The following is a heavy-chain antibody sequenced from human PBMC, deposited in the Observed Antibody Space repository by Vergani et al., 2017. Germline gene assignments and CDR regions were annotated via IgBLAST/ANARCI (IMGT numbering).Heavy chain of an antibody. V-gene: IGHV4-31*03. CDR1: GGSVSSGGYY. D-gene: IGHD6-6*01. CDR3: ARRKYSSSSGAFDI. J-gene: IGHJ3*02. Sequence: QVQLQESGPGLVKPSETLSLTCTVSGGSVSSGGYYWSWIRQHPGKGLEWIGYIYYSGSTYYNPSLKSRVTISVDTSKNQFSLKLSSVTAADTAVYYCARRKYSSSSGAFDIWGQGTMVTVSS. CDR2: IYYSGST.